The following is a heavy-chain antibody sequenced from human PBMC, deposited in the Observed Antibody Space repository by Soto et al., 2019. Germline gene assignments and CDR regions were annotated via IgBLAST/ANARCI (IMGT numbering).Heavy chain of an antibody. J-gene: IGHJ4*02. D-gene: IGHD2-2*01. CDR2: INPHSGGT. Sequence: ASVKVSCKTSGYTFTGYYIYWVRQAPGQGLEWMGWINPHSGGTDSSQKFQGRVTMTRDTSISTAYMELSRLRSDDTAVYYCAGTSCSSTTCPTTYWGQGTLVSVSS. V-gene: IGHV1-2*02. CDR1: GYTFTGYY. CDR3: AGTSCSSTTCPTTY.